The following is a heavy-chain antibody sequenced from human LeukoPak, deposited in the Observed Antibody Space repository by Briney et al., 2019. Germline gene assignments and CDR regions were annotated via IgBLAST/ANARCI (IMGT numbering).Heavy chain of an antibody. J-gene: IGHJ4*02. CDR3: ARESGGYYYYFDY. D-gene: IGHD3-22*01. CDR1: GFTVSSNY. Sequence: GGSLRLSCAASGFTVSSNYMSWVRQAPGKGLEWVSVIYSGGSTYYADSVKGRFTISRDNSKNTLYPQMNSLRAEDTAVYYCARESGGYYYYFDYWGQGTLVTVSS. V-gene: IGHV3-53*01. CDR2: IYSGGST.